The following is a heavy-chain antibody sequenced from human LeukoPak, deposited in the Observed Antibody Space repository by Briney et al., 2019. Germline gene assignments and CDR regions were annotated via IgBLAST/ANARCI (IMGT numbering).Heavy chain of an antibody. V-gene: IGHV3-48*01. CDR1: GFTFSSYS. J-gene: IGHJ1*01. Sequence: GGSLGLSRAASGFTFSSYSMNWVRQAPGKGLEWVSYISRSYSTINYADSVKGRFTISRDNAKNSLYLQMNSLRAADTAVYYCAKNMGRWLVTQTAEYFQNWGQGSLVTVSS. CDR3: AKNMGRWLVTQTAEYFQN. D-gene: IGHD6-19*01. CDR2: ISRSYSTI.